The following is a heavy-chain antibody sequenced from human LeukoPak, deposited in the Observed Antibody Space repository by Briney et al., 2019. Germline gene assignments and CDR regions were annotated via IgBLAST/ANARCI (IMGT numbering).Heavy chain of an antibody. CDR1: GGSISSSSYY. J-gene: IGHJ5*02. CDR2: IYYSGST. CDR3: ARERRLASSSSSWYGGYNWFDP. V-gene: IGHV4-39*07. D-gene: IGHD6-13*01. Sequence: SETLSLTCTVSGGSISSSSYYWGWIRQPPGKGLEWIGSIYYSGSTYYNPSLKSRVTMSVDTSKNQFSLKLSSVTAADTAVYYCARERRLASSSSSWYGGYNWFDPWGQGTLVTVSS.